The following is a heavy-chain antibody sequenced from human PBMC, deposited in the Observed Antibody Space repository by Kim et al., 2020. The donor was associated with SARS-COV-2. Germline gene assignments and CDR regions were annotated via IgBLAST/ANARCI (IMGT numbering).Heavy chain of an antibody. Sequence: KGRFTISRDNSKNTLYLQMNSLRAEDTAVYYCASSPNYYDSSGYSNYFDYWGQGTLVTVSS. J-gene: IGHJ4*02. V-gene: IGHV3-66*01. D-gene: IGHD3-22*01. CDR3: ASSPNYYDSSGYSNYFDY.